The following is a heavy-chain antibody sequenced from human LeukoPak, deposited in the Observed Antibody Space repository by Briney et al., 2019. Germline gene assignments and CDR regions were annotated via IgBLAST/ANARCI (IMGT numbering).Heavy chain of an antibody. CDR1: GFTIGSYG. V-gene: IGHV3-30*03. J-gene: IGHJ4*02. D-gene: IGHD6-25*01. Sequence: GRSLRLSCAASGFTIGSYGMHWVRQAPGKGLEWVAFISYDRSETYYADSVKGRFSISRDNSKNTVYLQMNSLRTEDRAVYYCAREGGYYFDHWGQGTLVTVSS. CDR2: ISYDRSET. CDR3: AREGGYYFDH.